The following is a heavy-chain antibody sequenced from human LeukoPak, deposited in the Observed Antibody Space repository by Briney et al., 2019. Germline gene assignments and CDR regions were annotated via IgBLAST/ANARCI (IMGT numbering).Heavy chain of an antibody. CDR3: ARDDGDYRIDY. CDR2: ISFHGSDE. J-gene: IGHJ4*02. D-gene: IGHD4-11*01. CDR1: GFTFNVYG. Sequence: GGSLRLSCAASGFTFNVYGMHWVRLAPGKGLEWVAFISFHGSDEPYADSVKGRFTISRDNAKNSLYLQMNSLRAEDTAVYYCARDDGDYRIDYWGQGTLVTVSS. V-gene: IGHV3-33*08.